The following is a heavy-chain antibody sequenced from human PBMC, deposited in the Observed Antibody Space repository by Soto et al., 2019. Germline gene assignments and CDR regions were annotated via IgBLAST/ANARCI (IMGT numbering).Heavy chain of an antibody. J-gene: IGHJ4*02. V-gene: IGHV3-15*07. D-gene: IGHD3-22*01. Sequence: VGSLRLSCAASGFTFSNAWMNWVRQAPGKGLEWVGRIKSKTDGGTTDYAAPVKGRFTISRDDSKNTLYLQMNSLKTEDTAAYYCTTDLGYYDSSGYYSVDYWGQGTLVTVSS. CDR3: TTDLGYYDSSGYYSVDY. CDR2: IKSKTDGGTT. CDR1: GFTFSNAW.